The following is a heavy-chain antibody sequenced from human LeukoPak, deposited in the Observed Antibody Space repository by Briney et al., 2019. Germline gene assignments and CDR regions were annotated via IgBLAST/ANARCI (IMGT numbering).Heavy chain of an antibody. CDR2: MNPNSGNT. Sequence: ASVKVSCKASGYTFTGYDINWVRQATGQGLEWMGWMNPNSGNTGYAQKFQGRVTMTRNTSISTAYMELSSLRSEDTAVYYCARSSYSYGYMSVYYFDYWGQGTLVTVSS. V-gene: IGHV1-8*01. D-gene: IGHD5-18*01. CDR3: ARSSYSYGYMSVYYFDY. J-gene: IGHJ4*02. CDR1: GYTFTGYD.